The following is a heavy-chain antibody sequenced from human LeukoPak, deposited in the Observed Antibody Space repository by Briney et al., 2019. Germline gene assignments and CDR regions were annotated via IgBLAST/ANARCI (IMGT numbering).Heavy chain of an antibody. J-gene: IGHJ4*02. CDR3: AKVAAVAVAYFDY. CDR1: GFTFSSYG. D-gene: IGHD6-19*01. V-gene: IGHV3-30*18. Sequence: PGGSLRLSCAASGFTFSSYGMHWVRQAPGKGLEWVAVISYDGSNKYYADSVKGRFTISRDNSKNTLYLQMNSLRAEDTAVYYCAKVAAVAVAYFDYWGQGTLVTVSS. CDR2: ISYDGSNK.